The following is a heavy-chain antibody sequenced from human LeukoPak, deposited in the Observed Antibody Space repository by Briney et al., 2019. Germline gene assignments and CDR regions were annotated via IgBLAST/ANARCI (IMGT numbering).Heavy chain of an antibody. CDR2: ISAGGT. CDR3: AYGGGCSGGTCYYIHH. CDR1: GFIFSYHV. D-gene: IGHD2-15*01. J-gene: IGHJ1*01. V-gene: IGHV3-23*01. Sequence: GGSLSLSCAASGFIFSYHVMNWVRQAPGKGLEWVSTISAGGTYYADSVKGRFTISRDDSKNTLYLQMSSLRADDTAVYYCAYGGGCSGGTCYYIHHWGRATLVTVSS.